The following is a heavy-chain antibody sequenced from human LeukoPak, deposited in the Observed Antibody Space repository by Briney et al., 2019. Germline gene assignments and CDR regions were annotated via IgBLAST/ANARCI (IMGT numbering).Heavy chain of an antibody. Sequence: GASVKVSCNVSGSTLTELSMHWVRQAPGKGLEWMGGFDLEDGERVYAQKLQGRLTMTEDTSTDTAYMELSSLRSEDTATYYCAAGAQLPIDYWGQGTLVTVSS. CDR1: GSTLTELS. D-gene: IGHD1-1*01. CDR2: FDLEDGER. CDR3: AAGAQLPIDY. V-gene: IGHV1-24*01. J-gene: IGHJ4*02.